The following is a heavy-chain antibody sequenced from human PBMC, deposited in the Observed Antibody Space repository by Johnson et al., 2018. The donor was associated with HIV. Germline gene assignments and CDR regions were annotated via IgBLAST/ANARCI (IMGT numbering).Heavy chain of an antibody. V-gene: IGHV3-30*04. CDR1: GFTFTSYA. CDR3: ARDARYCTSITCYTTAFDI. Sequence: QVQLVESGGGVVQPGRSLRLSCAASGFTFTSYAMHWVRQAPGKGLEWVAVISYDGSNKYYADSVKGRFTISRDNSKNTLYLQMNSLRAEDTAVYSCARDARYCTSITCYTTAFDIWGQGTMVTVSS. D-gene: IGHD2-2*02. J-gene: IGHJ3*02. CDR2: ISYDGSNK.